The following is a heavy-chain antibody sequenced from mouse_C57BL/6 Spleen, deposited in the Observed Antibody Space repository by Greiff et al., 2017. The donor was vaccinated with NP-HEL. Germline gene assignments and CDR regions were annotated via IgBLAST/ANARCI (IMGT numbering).Heavy chain of an antibody. CDR3: TTLTVVEGFAY. V-gene: IGHV14-4*01. J-gene: IGHJ3*01. D-gene: IGHD1-1*01. CDR2: IDPENGDT. CDR1: GFNIKDDY. Sequence: EVKLMESGAELVRPGASVKLSCTASGFNIKDDYMHWVKQRPEQGLEWIGWIDPENGDTEYASKFQGKATITADNSSNTAYLQLSSLTSEDTAVYYCTTLTVVEGFAYWGQGTLVTVSA.